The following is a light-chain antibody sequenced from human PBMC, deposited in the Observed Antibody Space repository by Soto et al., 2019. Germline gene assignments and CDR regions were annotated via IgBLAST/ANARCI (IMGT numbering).Light chain of an antibody. V-gene: IGKV1-39*01. CDR1: QSISSY. CDR2: TAS. J-gene: IGKJ1*01. CDR3: QQSYITPPRT. Sequence: DIPMTQSPSSLSASVGDRVTITCRASQSISSYLNWYQQKPGKAPKLLIYTASSLQSGVPSRFSGSGSGTDFTLTISSLQPEDFATYYCQQSYITPPRTFGQGTKVEIK.